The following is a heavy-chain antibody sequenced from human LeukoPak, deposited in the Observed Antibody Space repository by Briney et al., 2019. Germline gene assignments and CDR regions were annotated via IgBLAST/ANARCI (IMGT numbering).Heavy chain of an antibody. D-gene: IGHD2-15*01. Sequence: SETLSLTCSVSGGSISSSSNYWGWIRQPPGKGLEWIGYTYYSGSTNYNPSLKSRVTISVDTSKNQFSLKLSSVTAADTAVYYCARSVEGYCRGGSCYYYSYYMDVWGKGTTVTVSS. V-gene: IGHV4-61*05. CDR1: GGSISSSSNY. CDR2: TYYSGST. CDR3: ARSVEGYCRGGSCYYYSYYMDV. J-gene: IGHJ6*03.